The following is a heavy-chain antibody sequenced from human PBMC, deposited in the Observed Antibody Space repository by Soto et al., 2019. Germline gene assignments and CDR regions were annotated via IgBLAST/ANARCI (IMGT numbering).Heavy chain of an antibody. CDR3: ARESYCGGDCYSIPQYYYDYGMDV. J-gene: IGHJ6*02. CDR2: INSDGSST. CDR1: GFTFSSYW. D-gene: IGHD2-21*02. Sequence: EVQLVESGGGLVQPGGSLRLSCAASGFTFSSYWMHWVRQAPGKGLVWVSRINSDGSSTSYADSVKGRFTISRDNAKNTLYLQINSLRAEDTAVYYCARESYCGGDCYSIPQYYYDYGMDVWGQGTTVTVSS. V-gene: IGHV3-74*01.